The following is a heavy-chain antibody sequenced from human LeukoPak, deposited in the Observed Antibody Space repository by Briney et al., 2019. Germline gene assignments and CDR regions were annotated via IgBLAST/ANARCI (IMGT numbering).Heavy chain of an antibody. CDR3: AKELYGGNSGLSAY. CDR2: ISGSGGST. Sequence: GGSLRLSCAASGFTVSSNYMSWVRQAPGKGLEWVSAISGSGGSTYYADSVKGRFTISRDNSKNTLYLQMNSLRAEDTAVYYCAKELYGGNSGLSAYWGQGTLVTVSS. D-gene: IGHD4-23*01. V-gene: IGHV3-23*01. CDR1: GFTVSSNY. J-gene: IGHJ4*02.